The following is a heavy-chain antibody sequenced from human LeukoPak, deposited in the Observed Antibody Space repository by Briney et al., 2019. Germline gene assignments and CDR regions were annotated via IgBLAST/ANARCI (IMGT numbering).Heavy chain of an antibody. V-gene: IGHV3-15*01. Sequence: RGSLRLSCAASAINFSNAWLTWVRQAPGKGLQRFRRIKSKKDGEITDYAAPVKGRFTISRDDSKDTLYLQMNRLKAEDTAVYYCSTGGGVLRFLGGQGTLVTVSS. D-gene: IGHD3-3*01. CDR3: STGGGVLRFL. CDR2: IKSKKDGEIT. CDR1: AINFSNAW. J-gene: IGHJ4*02.